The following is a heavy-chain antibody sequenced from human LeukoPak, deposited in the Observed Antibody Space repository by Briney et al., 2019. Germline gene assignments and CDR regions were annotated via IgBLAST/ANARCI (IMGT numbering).Heavy chain of an antibody. CDR1: GGSISSYY. J-gene: IGHJ3*02. V-gene: IGHV4-59*08. D-gene: IGHD6-13*01. Sequence: SETLSLTCTVSGGSISSYYWSWIRQPPGKGLEWIGYIHYSGITNYNPSLKSRVTLSVDTSKNQFSLKLSSVTAADTAVYYCARPYSSSWHDTFDIWGQGTMVTVSS. CDR3: ARPYSSSWHDTFDI. CDR2: IHYSGIT.